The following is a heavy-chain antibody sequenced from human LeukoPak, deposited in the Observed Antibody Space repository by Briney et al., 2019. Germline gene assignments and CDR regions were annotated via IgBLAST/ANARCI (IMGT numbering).Heavy chain of an antibody. CDR3: AKGGDIVVVPAAYFDY. J-gene: IGHJ4*02. CDR2: ISYDGSNK. Sequence: GGSLRLSCAASGFTFSSYGMHWVRQAPGKGLEWVAVISYDGSNKYYADSVKGQFTISRDNSKNTLYLQMNSLRAEDTAVYYCAKGGDIVVVPAAYFDYWGQGTLVTVSS. V-gene: IGHV3-30*18. CDR1: GFTFSSYG. D-gene: IGHD2-2*01.